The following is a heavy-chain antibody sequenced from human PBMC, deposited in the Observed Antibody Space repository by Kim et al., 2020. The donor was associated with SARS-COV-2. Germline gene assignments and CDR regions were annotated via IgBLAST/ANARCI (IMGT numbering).Heavy chain of an antibody. J-gene: IGHJ4*02. V-gene: IGHV3-7*03. CDR2: K. D-gene: IGHD6-19*01. Sequence: KAYVGSVKGRFSSSRDNAKNSVFLQMNSLRAEDTAVYYCARDDRAGNIDYWGQGTLVTVSS. CDR3: ARDDRAGNIDY.